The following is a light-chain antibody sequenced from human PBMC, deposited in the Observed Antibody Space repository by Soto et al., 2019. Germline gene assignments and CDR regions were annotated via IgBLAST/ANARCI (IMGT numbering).Light chain of an antibody. CDR2: SVS. V-gene: IGLV2-11*01. CDR1: SSDVGGHNY. Sequence: QSALTQPRSVSGSPGQSVTISCTGTSSDVGGHNYVSWYQQYPGKAPRLLLSSVSKRPSGVPDRFSGSKSGNTASLTISGLKAEDEADYYCCSYAGSYTYVFGTGTRSPX. CDR3: CSYAGSYTYV. J-gene: IGLJ1*01.